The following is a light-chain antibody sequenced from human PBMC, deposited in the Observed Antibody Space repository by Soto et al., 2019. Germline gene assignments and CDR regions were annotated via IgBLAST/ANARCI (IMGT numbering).Light chain of an antibody. CDR1: QSVSSY. Sequence: EIVLTQSPATLSLSPGERATLSCRASQSVSSYLAWYQHKPGQAPRLLIYGASNRATDSPARFSGRGSGTDFTLAISSLESCDSAVYYSQQRDKWPRTFGQGTKLEIK. CDR2: GAS. V-gene: IGKV3-11*01. J-gene: IGKJ2*01. CDR3: QQRDKWPRT.